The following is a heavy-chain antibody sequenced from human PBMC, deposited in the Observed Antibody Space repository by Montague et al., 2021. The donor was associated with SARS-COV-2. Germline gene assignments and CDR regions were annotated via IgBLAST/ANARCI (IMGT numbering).Heavy chain of an antibody. Sequence: SETLSLTCAVSGGSINTNKWWTWVRQPPGEGLEWIGQIFHSGITNYNPSLESRVTISVDKSKNQFSLRLSFVTAADTAVYYCARGRLVGDSSSWYYFDYWGQGTLVAVSS. CDR2: IFHSGIT. CDR3: ARGRLVGDSSSWYYFDY. J-gene: IGHJ4*02. CDR1: GGSINTNKW. V-gene: IGHV4-4*02. D-gene: IGHD6-13*01.